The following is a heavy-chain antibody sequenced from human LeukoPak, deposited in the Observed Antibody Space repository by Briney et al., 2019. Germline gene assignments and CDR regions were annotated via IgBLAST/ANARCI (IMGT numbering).Heavy chain of an antibody. D-gene: IGHD3-10*01. CDR3: ARDHGDLPYYNYYMDV. J-gene: IGHJ6*03. CDR1: GYTFTGHY. V-gene: IGHV1-2*02. Sequence: ASVKVSCKASGYTFTGHYMHWVRQAPGQGLEWMGWINPNSGGTSYAQKFQGRVTMTRDMDISTAYMDLSRLRSDDTAVYYCARDHGDLPYYNYYMDVWGKGTTVTVSS. CDR2: INPNSGGT.